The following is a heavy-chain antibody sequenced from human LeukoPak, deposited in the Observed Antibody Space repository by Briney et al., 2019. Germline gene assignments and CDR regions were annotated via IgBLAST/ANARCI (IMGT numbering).Heavy chain of an antibody. Sequence: SETLSLTCAVYGGSFSGYYWSWIRQPPGKGLEWIGEINHSGSTNYNPSLKSRDTISVDTSKNQFSLKLSSVTAADTAVYYCAREYYYDSGRGNYFDYWGQGTLVTVSS. V-gene: IGHV4-34*01. J-gene: IGHJ4*02. CDR1: GGSFSGYY. D-gene: IGHD3-22*01. CDR3: AREYYYDSGRGNYFDY. CDR2: INHSGST.